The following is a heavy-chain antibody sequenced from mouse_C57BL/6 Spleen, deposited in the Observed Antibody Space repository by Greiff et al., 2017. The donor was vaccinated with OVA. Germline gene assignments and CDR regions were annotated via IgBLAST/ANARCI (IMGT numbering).Heavy chain of an antibody. CDR1: GYTFTSYT. J-gene: IGHJ3*01. Sequence: QVQLQQSGAELARPGASVKMSCKASGYTFTSYTMHWVKQRPGQGLEWIGYINPSSGYTKYNQKFKDQATLTADKSSSTAYMQLSSLTSEDSAVYDCARSENWDPFAYWGQGTLVTVSA. CDR3: ARSENWDPFAY. CDR2: INPSSGYT. D-gene: IGHD4-1*01. V-gene: IGHV1-4*01.